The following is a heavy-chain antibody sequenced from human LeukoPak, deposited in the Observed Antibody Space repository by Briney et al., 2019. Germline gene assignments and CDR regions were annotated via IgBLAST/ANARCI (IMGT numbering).Heavy chain of an antibody. J-gene: IGHJ5*02. CDR3: ARHDSWAGWFDP. CDR1: GFTFSSYG. CDR2: IYSGGTT. V-gene: IGHV3-66*04. D-gene: IGHD3-22*01. Sequence: GRSLRLSCAASGFTFSSYGMHWVRQAPGKGLEWVSVIYSGGTTYSADSVKGRFTISRDNSKNTLYLQMNSLRAEDTAVYYCARHDSWAGWFDPWGQGTLVTVSS.